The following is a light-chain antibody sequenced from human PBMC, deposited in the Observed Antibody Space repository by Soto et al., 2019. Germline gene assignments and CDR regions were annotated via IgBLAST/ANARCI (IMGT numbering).Light chain of an antibody. CDR1: QSIISY. J-gene: IGKJ4*01. CDR2: AAD. CDR3: QQTYSTPLT. Sequence: DIQMTQSPSSLSASVGDRVTITCRASQSIISYLNWYQQKPGKAPKLLIYAADSLQSGVPSRFSGSGSGTDFTLTISSLQPEDFATYYCQQTYSTPLTFXGGTKV. V-gene: IGKV1-39*01.